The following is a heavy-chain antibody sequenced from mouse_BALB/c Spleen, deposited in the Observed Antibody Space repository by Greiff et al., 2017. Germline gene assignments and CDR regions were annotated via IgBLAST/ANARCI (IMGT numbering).Heavy chain of an antibody. CDR3: ARDKGYYDYEALFAY. V-gene: IGHV7-3*02. J-gene: IGHJ3*01. D-gene: IGHD2-4*01. CDR2: IRNKANGYTT. CDR1: GFTFTDYY. Sequence: EVQRVESGGGLVQPGGSLRLSCATSGFTFTDYYMSWVRQPPGKALEWLGFIRNKANGYTTEYSASVKGRFTISRDNSQSILYLQMNTLRAEDSATYYCARDKGYYDYEALFAYWGEGTLVTVSA.